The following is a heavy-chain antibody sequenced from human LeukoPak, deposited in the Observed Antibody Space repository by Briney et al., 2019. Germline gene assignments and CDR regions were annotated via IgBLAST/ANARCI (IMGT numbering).Heavy chain of an antibody. J-gene: IGHJ6*02. CDR2: INHSGST. Sequence: PSETLSLTCAVYGGSFSGDYWSWIRQPPGKGPEWIGEINHSGSTNYNPSLKSRVTISVDTSKNQFSLKLSSVTAADTAVYYCARGPVVVVSTYTYYYGMDVWGQGTTVTVSS. D-gene: IGHD2-15*01. CDR1: GGSFSGDY. V-gene: IGHV4-34*01. CDR3: ARGPVVVVSTYTYYYGMDV.